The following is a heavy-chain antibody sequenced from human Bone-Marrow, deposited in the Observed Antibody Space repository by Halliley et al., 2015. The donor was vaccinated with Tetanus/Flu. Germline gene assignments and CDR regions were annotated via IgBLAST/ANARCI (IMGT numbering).Heavy chain of an antibody. CDR1: GGSISSGVYY. V-gene: IGHV4-31*01. Sequence: TLSLTCSVSGGSISSGVYYWTWIRQRPGKGLEWIGNIFRTGSTNYNPSLKSLVTISVGIFKNQFSLKLKSATAADTAVYYCARGIADGPRRFTGMDVWGQGTTVTVAS. CDR2: IFRTGST. D-gene: IGHD2-15*01. J-gene: IGHJ6*02. CDR3: ARGIADGPRRFTGMDV.